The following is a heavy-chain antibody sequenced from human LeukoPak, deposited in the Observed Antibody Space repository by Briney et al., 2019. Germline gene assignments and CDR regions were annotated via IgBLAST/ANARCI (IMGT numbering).Heavy chain of an antibody. CDR2: IYTSGST. D-gene: IGHD5-24*01. CDR3: ARAERWLAGAFDI. Sequence: SETLSLTCAVYGGSFSGYYWSWIRQPAGKGLEWIGRIYTSGSTNYNPSLKSRVTMSVDTSKNQFSLKLSSVTAADTAVYYCARAERWLAGAFDIWGQGTMVTVSS. J-gene: IGHJ3*02. V-gene: IGHV4-59*10. CDR1: GGSFSGYY.